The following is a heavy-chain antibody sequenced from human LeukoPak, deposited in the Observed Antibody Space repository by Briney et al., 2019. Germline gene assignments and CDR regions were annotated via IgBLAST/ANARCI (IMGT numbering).Heavy chain of an antibody. V-gene: IGHV3-66*01. J-gene: IGHJ4*02. Sequence: AGGSLRLSCAASGVTVRSNYMSWVRQAPGRGLEWVSVIYSGGSTYYADSVKGRFTISRDNSKNTLYLQMNSLRAEDTAVYYCTSPDGYWGQGTLVTVSS. D-gene: IGHD5-24*01. CDR3: TSPDGY. CDR2: IYSGGST. CDR1: GVTVRSNY.